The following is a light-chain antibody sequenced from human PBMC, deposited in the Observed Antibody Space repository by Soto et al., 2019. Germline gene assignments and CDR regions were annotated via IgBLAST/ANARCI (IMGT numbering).Light chain of an antibody. CDR3: QQRSNRALT. V-gene: IGKV3-11*01. J-gene: IGKJ4*01. Sequence: EIVLTQSPATLSLSPGERATLSCRASQSVRSYLAWYQQKPGQAPRLLIYDASNRATGIPARFSGSGSGTDFTLTISSLEPEDFAVYYCQQRSNRALTFGGGTKVEIK. CDR1: QSVRSY. CDR2: DAS.